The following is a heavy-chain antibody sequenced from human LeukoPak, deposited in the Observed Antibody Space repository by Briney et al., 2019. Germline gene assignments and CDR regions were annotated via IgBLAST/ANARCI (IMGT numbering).Heavy chain of an antibody. Sequence: GGSLRLSCAASGFTFSSHMMHWVRQAPGKGLEWVANIKQDGSEKYYVDSVKGRFTISRDNAKNSLYLQMNSLRAEDTAVYYCARESKSGYSLDYWGQGTLVTVSS. CDR1: GFTFSSHM. J-gene: IGHJ4*02. CDR2: IKQDGSEK. V-gene: IGHV3-7*01. D-gene: IGHD3-3*01. CDR3: ARESKSGYSLDY.